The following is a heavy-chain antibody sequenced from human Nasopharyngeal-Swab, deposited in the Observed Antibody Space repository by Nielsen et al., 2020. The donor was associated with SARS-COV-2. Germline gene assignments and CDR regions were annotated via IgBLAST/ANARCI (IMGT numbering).Heavy chain of an antibody. V-gene: IGHV1-18*01. CDR3: ARALDYVWGSYRHNWFDP. J-gene: IGHJ5*02. D-gene: IGHD3-16*02. Sequence: AAVKVSRKASGYTFTSYGISGVRQAAGQGLEGMGWISDYNGKKNYAQKLHGRVTMTTDTSTRTAYMELRSLSSDDTDVYFCARALDYVWGSYRHNWFDPWGQGTLVTVSS. CDR1: GYTFTSYG. CDR2: ISDYNGKK.